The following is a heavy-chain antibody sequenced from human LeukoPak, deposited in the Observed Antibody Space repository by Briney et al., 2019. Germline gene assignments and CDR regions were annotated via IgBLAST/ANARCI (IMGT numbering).Heavy chain of an antibody. V-gene: IGHV1-69-2*01. CDR1: GYTFTGYY. D-gene: IGHD3-10*01. CDR3: ATVPPYYYGSGSYHWFDP. J-gene: IGHJ5*02. CDR2: VDPEDGET. Sequence: ATVKISCKVSGYTFTGYYMHWVQQAPGKGLEWMGLVDPEDGETIYAEKFQGRVTITADTSTDTAYMELSSLRSEDTAVYYCATVPPYYYGSGSYHWFDPWGQGTLVTVPS.